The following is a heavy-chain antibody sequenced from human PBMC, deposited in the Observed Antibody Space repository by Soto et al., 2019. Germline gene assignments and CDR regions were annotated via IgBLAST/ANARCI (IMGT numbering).Heavy chain of an antibody. V-gene: IGHV4-31*01. CDR3: ARSVFP. CDR2: IYYIGST. CDR1: GGSISSGGYY. J-gene: IGHJ5*02. Sequence: QVQLQESGPGLVKPSQTLSLTCTVSGGSISSGGYYWNWIRQHPGKGLEWIGYIYYIGSTYYNPSLKSLVTISLDTSKTHFSLKLSSVTAADTAVYYCARSVFPWCQGTLVTVSS.